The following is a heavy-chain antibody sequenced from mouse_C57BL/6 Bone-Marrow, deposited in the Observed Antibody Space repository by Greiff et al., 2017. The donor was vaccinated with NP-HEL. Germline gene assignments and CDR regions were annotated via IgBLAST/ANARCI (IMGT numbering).Heavy chain of an antibody. Sequence: VQLKESGAELVRPGASVKLSCTASGFNIKDDYMHWVKQRPEQGLEWIGWIDPENGDTEYASKFQGKATITADTSSNNAYLQLSSLTSEDTAVYYCTPYYYGSSYYAMDYWGQGTSVTVSS. CDR1: GFNIKDDY. CDR3: TPYYYGSSYYAMDY. V-gene: IGHV14-4*01. CDR2: IDPENGDT. J-gene: IGHJ4*01. D-gene: IGHD1-1*01.